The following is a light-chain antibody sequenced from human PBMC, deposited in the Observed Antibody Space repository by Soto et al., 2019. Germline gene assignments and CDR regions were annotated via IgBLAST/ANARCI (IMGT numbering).Light chain of an antibody. Sequence: EIVLTQSPDTLSLSPGEGATLSCRASQRVTSNYLAWYQQKPGQAPRLLIYGASRRATGIPDRFSGSGAGTESTLTISRVEPEDFAVYYCQHYVGSPPYTFGQGTKLDVK. CDR1: QRVTSNY. J-gene: IGKJ2*01. CDR2: GAS. CDR3: QHYVGSPPYT. V-gene: IGKV3-20*01.